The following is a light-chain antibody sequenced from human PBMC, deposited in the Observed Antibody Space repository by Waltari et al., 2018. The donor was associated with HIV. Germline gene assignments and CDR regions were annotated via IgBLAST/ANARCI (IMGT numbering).Light chain of an antibody. CDR1: ALPKKY. V-gene: IGLV3-25*03. J-gene: IGLJ3*02. CDR2: KDR. CDR3: QSADSSNTWV. Sequence: SYELTQPPSVSVSPGQTARITCSGDALPKKYAYWYQQKPGQAPVLMIYKDRERPSGIPGRFSASSSGTTVTLTISGVQAEDEADYYCQSADSSNTWVFGGGTKLTVL.